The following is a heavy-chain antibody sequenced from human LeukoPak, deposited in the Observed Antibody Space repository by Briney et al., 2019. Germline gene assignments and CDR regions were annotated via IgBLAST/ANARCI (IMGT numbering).Heavy chain of an antibody. Sequence: GGSLRLSCAASGFTFSSYVMSWVRQAPGKGLEWVSAISGSGTSTYYADSVKGRFTISRDNSKNTLYLQMNSLRAEDTAVYYCAKVPHYYDSSGYLSHYFDYWGQGTLVTVSS. CDR2: ISGSGTST. D-gene: IGHD3-22*01. CDR1: GFTFSSYV. J-gene: IGHJ4*02. CDR3: AKVPHYYDSSGYLSHYFDY. V-gene: IGHV3-23*01.